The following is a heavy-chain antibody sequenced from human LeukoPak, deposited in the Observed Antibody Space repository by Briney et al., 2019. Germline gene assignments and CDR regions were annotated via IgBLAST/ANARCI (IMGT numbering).Heavy chain of an antibody. J-gene: IGHJ5*02. V-gene: IGHV4-38-2*02. D-gene: IGHD3-22*01. CDR1: DYSISSGYGYY. CDR3: AREKIGYYDGSGRGWFDP. Sequence: SETLSLTCTVSDYSISSGYGYYWGWIRQPPGKGLEWIGNIYHSGITYYNHFNSSLKSRVTISIDTSKNQFSLRLTSVTAADTAVYYCAREKIGYYDGSGRGWFDPWGQGTLVTVSS. CDR2: IYHSGIT.